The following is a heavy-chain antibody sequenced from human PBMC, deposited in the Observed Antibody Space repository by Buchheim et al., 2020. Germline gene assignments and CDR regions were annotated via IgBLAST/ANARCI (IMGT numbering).Heavy chain of an antibody. Sequence: EVQLLESGGGLIQPGGSLRLSCAVSGFTFTSYSMSWVRQAPGKGLEWVSDISSSGNTKNYADSVKGRFTISRDNAKNSLYLQMNSLRAEDTAVYYCARADHSTSSGFDLWGQGTL. D-gene: IGHD6-6*01. CDR2: ISSSGNTK. CDR1: GFTFTSYS. J-gene: IGHJ4*02. CDR3: ARADHSTSSGFDL. V-gene: IGHV3-48*04.